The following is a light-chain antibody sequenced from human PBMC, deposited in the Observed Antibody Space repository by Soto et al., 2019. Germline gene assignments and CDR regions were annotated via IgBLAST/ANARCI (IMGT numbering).Light chain of an antibody. CDR2: GAS. Sequence: EIVLTQSPGTLSLSPGERATLSCRASQSVSSSYLAWYQHKPGQAPRLLIYGASRGATGIPDRFSGSGSGTDFNLTISRLEPEDFAVYYCQQYGSSPRTFGQGTKLEIK. J-gene: IGKJ2*02. CDR3: QQYGSSPRT. V-gene: IGKV3-20*01. CDR1: QSVSSSY.